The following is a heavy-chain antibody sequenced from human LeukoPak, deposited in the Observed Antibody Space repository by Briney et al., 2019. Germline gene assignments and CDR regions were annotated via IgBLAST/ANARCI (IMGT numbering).Heavy chain of an antibody. CDR1: GFTFSRYG. Sequence: GGSLRLSCAASGFTFSRYGMHWVRQAPGKGLEWVAVIWYDGSKKNYADSVKGRFTISRDNSKNTLNLQMTSLRAEDTAVYYCASHSSSWTLGDYWGQGALVTVSS. D-gene: IGHD6-13*01. CDR3: ASHSSSWTLGDY. V-gene: IGHV3-33*01. CDR2: IWYDGSKK. J-gene: IGHJ4*02.